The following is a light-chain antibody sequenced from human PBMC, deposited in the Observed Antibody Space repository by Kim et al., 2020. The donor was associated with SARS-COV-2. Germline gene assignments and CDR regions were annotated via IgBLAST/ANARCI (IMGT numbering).Light chain of an antibody. CDR3: QQYYSYPQT. J-gene: IGKJ2*01. Sequence: AIRMTQSPSSFSASTGDRVTITCRASQGISSYLAWYQQKPGKAPKLLIYAASTLQSGVPSRFSGSGSGTDFTITISCLQSEDFATYYCQQYYSYPQTFGQGTKLEI. CDR2: AAS. CDR1: QGISSY. V-gene: IGKV1-8*01.